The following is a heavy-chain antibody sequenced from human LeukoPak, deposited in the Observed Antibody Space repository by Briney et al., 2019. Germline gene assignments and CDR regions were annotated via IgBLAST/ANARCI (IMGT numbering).Heavy chain of an antibody. CDR1: GYTFTSYG. V-gene: IGHV1-18*01. CDR3: ARDPYGDYIGDYYYYMDV. Sequence: GASVKVSCKASGYTFTSYGISWVRQAPGQGLEWMGWISAYNGNTNYAQKLQGRVTMTTDTSTRTAYMELSRLRSDDTAVYYCARDPYGDYIGDYYYYMDVWGKGTTVTVSS. D-gene: IGHD4-17*01. CDR2: ISAYNGNT. J-gene: IGHJ6*03.